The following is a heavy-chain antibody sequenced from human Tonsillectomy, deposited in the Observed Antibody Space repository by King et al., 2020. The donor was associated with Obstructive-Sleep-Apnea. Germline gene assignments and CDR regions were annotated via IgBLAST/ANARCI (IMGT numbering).Heavy chain of an antibody. J-gene: IGHJ4*02. Sequence: VQLVESGGGVVRPGGSLRLSCAASGFTFDDYGMTWVRQGPGKGPEWVSGINWNGGSTGYADSVKGRFTISRDNAKKSLYLQMNSLRAEDTALYHCARDRAGSGWYDYWGQGTLVTVSS. CDR2: INWNGGST. D-gene: IGHD6-19*01. CDR3: ARDRAGSGWYDY. V-gene: IGHV3-20*01. CDR1: GFTFDDYG.